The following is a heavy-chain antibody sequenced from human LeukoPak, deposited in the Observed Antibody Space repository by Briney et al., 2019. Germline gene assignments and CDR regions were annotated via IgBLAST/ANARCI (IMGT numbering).Heavy chain of an antibody. CDR1: GDSVSNNRAT. J-gene: IGHJ4*02. D-gene: IGHD3-22*01. CDR2: TYYRSTRST. Sequence: SQTLSLTCAISGDSVSNNRATWNWIRQSPSRGLEWLGRTYYRSTRSTNYTLSMRGRITINPDTSKNHFSLQLNSVTPEDTAVYYCARDLSSGFRFDSWGQGTLVTVSS. V-gene: IGHV6-1*01. CDR3: ARDLSSGFRFDS.